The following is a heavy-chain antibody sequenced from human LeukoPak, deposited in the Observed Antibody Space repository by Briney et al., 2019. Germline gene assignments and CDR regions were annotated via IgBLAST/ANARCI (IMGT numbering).Heavy chain of an antibody. CDR3: AYSGYDKDFDY. CDR2: INPNSGGT. Sequence: ASVKVSCKASGYTFTSYAMNWVRQAPGQGLEWMGWINPNSGGTNYAQKFQGRVTMTRDTSISTAYMELSRLRSDDTAVYYCAYSGYDKDFDYWGQGTLVTVSS. CDR1: GYTFTSYA. V-gene: IGHV1-2*02. J-gene: IGHJ4*02. D-gene: IGHD5-12*01.